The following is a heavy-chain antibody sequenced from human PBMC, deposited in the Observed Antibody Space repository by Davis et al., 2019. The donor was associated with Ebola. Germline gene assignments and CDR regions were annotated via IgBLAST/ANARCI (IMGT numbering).Heavy chain of an antibody. Sequence: SETLSLTCIVSSGSISSSSYYWGWIRQPPGKGLEWIGSIYYSGSTYYNPSLKSRVTISVDTSKNQFSLKLSSVTAADTAVYYCARSGIDDYGGNSPWGAFDIWGQGTMVTVSS. V-gene: IGHV4-39*01. J-gene: IGHJ3*02. CDR1: SGSISSSSYY. D-gene: IGHD4-23*01. CDR3: ARSGIDDYGGNSPWGAFDI. CDR2: IYYSGST.